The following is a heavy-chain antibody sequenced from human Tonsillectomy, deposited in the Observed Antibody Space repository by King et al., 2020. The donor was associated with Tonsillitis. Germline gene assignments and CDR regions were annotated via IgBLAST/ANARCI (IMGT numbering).Heavy chain of an antibody. J-gene: IGHJ5*02. Sequence: VQLVESGGGVVQPGRSLRLSCAPSGFTFSTYPMLWVRQAPGKGLEWVAVISYDGGSKYYADSVQARFTISRDNSENMLYLQMNSLRPEDTAVYYCARAAIIGGPSWFDPWGQGTLVTVSS. D-gene: IGHD1-20*01. CDR1: GFTFSTYP. CDR3: ARAAIIGGPSWFDP. CDR2: ISYDGGSK. V-gene: IGHV3-30*04.